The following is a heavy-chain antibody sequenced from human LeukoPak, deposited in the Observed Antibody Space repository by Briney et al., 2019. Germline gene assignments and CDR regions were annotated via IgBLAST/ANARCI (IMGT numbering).Heavy chain of an antibody. Sequence: SETLSLTCAVSGDSVSGSFWWSWVRQPPHKGLEWIGEIHHSGSSNYNPSLESRVIILFDTAKNHFSLNLSSVTAADTAVYYCARSDGYGLIGIWGQGTMVTVSS. CDR3: ARSDGYGLIGI. CDR1: GDSVSGSFW. D-gene: IGHD3-10*01. V-gene: IGHV4-4*02. CDR2: IHHSGSS. J-gene: IGHJ3*02.